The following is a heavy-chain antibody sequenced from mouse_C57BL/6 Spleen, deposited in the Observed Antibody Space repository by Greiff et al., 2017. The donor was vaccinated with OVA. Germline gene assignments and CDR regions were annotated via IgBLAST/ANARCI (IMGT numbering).Heavy chain of an antibody. V-gene: IGHV3-6*01. D-gene: IGHD2-14*01. J-gene: IGHJ2*01. CDR2: ISYDGSN. CDR1: GYSITSGYY. Sequence: EVKLMESGPGLVKPSQSLSLTCSVTGYSITSGYYWNWIRQFPGNKLEWMGYISYDGSNNYNPSLKNRISITRDTSKNQFFLKLNSVTTEDTATYYCAREGGLGPDYWGQGTTRTVSS. CDR3: AREGGLGPDY.